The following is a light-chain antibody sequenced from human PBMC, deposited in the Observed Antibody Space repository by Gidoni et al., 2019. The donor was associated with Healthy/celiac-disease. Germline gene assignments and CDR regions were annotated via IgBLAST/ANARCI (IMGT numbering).Light chain of an antibody. J-gene: IGKJ2*01. CDR3: QQYNSYST. V-gene: IGKV1-5*03. CDR1: QSISSW. Sequence: TLSASVGDRVTITCRASQSISSWLAWYQQKPGKAPKLLIYKASSLESGVPSRFSGSGSGTEFTLTISSLQPDDFATYYYQQYNSYSTFGQGTKLEIK. CDR2: KAS.